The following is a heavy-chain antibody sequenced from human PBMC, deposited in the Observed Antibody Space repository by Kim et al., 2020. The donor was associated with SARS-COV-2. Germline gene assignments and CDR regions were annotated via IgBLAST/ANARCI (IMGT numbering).Heavy chain of an antibody. CDR2: IYYSGNT. V-gene: IGHV4-39*01. J-gene: IGHJ5*02. Sequence: SETLSLTCTVSGGSISSSSYYWGWIRQPPGKGLEWIGSIYYSGNTYYNPSLKSRVTISVDTSKNQFSLKLSSVTAADTAVYYCARHFEITMIVVVIIPAGFDPWGQGTLVTVSS. CDR1: GGSISSSSYY. CDR3: ARHFEITMIVVVIIPAGFDP. D-gene: IGHD3-22*01.